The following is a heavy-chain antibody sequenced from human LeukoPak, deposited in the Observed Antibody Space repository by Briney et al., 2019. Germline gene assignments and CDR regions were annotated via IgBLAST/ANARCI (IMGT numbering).Heavy chain of an antibody. CDR2: ISSSGSTT. V-gene: IGHV3-11*01. CDR1: GFTFSDYY. CDR3: AGYCGGDCYDQGN. Sequence: GGSLRLSCAASGFTFSDYYMSWIRQAPVKELEWLSYISSSGSTTYYADSVKGRFTISRDNAKNSLYLQMNSLRVEDTAVYYCAGYCGGDCYDQGNWGQGTLVTVSS. J-gene: IGHJ4*02. D-gene: IGHD2-21*02.